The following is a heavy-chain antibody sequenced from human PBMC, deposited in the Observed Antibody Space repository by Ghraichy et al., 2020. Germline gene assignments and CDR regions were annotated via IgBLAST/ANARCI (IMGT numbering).Heavy chain of an antibody. Sequence: SETLSLTCTVSGGSISSSSYYWGWIRQPPGKGLEWIGSIYYSGSTYYNPSLKSRVTISVDTSKNQFSLKLSSVTAADTAVYYCARRTQQYSSGWYYFDYWGQGTLVTVSS. CDR2: IYYSGST. CDR3: ARRTQQYSSGWYYFDY. CDR1: GGSISSSSYY. V-gene: IGHV4-39*01. D-gene: IGHD6-19*01. J-gene: IGHJ4*02.